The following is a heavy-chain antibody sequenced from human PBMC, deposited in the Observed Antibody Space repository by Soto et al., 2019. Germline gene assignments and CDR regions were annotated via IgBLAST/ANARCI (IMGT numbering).Heavy chain of an antibody. D-gene: IGHD6-13*01. V-gene: IGHV3-74*01. J-gene: IGHJ4*02. CDR3: ARVIGKQQLAFDY. Sequence: GGSLRLSCAASGFTFSSYWMHWVRQAPGKGLVWVSRINSDGSSTSYADSVKGRFTISRDNAKNTLYLQMNSLRAEDTAVYYCARVIGKQQLAFDYWGQGTLVTVSS. CDR2: INSDGSST. CDR1: GFTFSSYW.